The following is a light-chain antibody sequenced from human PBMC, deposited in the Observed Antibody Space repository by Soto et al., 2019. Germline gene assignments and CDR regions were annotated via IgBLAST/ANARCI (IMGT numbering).Light chain of an antibody. CDR1: QSISSY. Sequence: DIQMTQSPSSLAASVGDRVTITCLASQSISSYLNWYQQKPGKAPKLLISSASSLQSDVPSRFSGSGSGTDFTLTISSLQPEDFATYYCQQGYNTGTFGQGPKLEIK. V-gene: IGKV1-39*01. CDR3: QQGYNTGT. J-gene: IGKJ2*01. CDR2: SAS.